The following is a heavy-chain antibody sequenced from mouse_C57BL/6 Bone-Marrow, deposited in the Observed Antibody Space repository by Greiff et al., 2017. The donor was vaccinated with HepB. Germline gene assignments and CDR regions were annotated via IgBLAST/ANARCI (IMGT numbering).Heavy chain of an antibody. CDR2: ISYDGSN. Sequence: DVQLVESGPGLVKPSQSLSLTCSVTGYSITSGYYWNWIRQFPGNKLEWMGYISYDGSNNYNPSLKNRISITRDTSKNQFFLKLNSVTTEDTATYYCARGYSNYEDYAMDYWGQGTSVTVSS. CDR3: ARGYSNYEDYAMDY. J-gene: IGHJ4*01. V-gene: IGHV3-6*01. CDR1: GYSITSGYY. D-gene: IGHD2-5*01.